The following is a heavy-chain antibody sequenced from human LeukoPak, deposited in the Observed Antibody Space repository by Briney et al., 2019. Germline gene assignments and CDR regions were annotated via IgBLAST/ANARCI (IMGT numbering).Heavy chain of an antibody. D-gene: IGHD4-17*01. J-gene: IGHJ4*02. CDR3: ARHVLRIETVTTGDFDY. Sequence: GESLRISCKGSGYSFTSYWISWVRQMPGKGLEWMGRIDPSDSYTNYSPSFQGHVTISADKSISTAYLQWSSLKASDTAMYYCARHVLRIETVTTGDFDYWGQRTLVTVSS. CDR1: GYSFTSYW. V-gene: IGHV5-10-1*01. CDR2: IDPSDSYT.